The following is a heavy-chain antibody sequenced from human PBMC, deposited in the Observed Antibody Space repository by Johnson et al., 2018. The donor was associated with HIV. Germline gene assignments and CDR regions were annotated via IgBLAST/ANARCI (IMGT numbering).Heavy chain of an antibody. J-gene: IGHJ3*02. V-gene: IGHV3-30-3*01. Sequence: QLVESGGGVVQPGRSPRLSCAASGFTFSSYAMHWVRQAPGKGLEWVAVISYDGSNKYYADSVKGRFTITRDNSKNTLYLQMTSLRAEDTAMYYCARGLAADAFDIWGQGTMVTVSS. D-gene: IGHD6-13*01. CDR3: ARGLAADAFDI. CDR2: ISYDGSNK. CDR1: GFTFSSYA.